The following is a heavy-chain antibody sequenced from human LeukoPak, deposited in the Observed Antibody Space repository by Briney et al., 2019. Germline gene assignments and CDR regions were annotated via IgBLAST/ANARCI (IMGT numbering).Heavy chain of an antibody. CDR3: ARPKYSGYDHTLDY. D-gene: IGHD5-12*01. CDR1: RFTFSNYG. Sequence: PGGSLRLSCAASRFTFSNYGMHWVRQAPGKGLEWVAVISYDGSNKYYADSVKGRFTISRDNSKNMLYLQMNGLRTEDTAVYYCARPKYSGYDHTLDYWGQGTLVTVSS. J-gene: IGHJ4*02. CDR2: ISYDGSNK. V-gene: IGHV3-30*03.